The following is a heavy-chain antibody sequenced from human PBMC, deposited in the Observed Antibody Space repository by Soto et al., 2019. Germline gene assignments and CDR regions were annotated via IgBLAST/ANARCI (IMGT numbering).Heavy chain of an antibody. D-gene: IGHD5-18*01. CDR1: GGSINSGGYC. Sequence: QVQLQESGPGLVKPSQTLSLTCTVSGGSINSGGYCWSWIRQHPGKGLDWIGCISYGGSTSYNPSXTXRVTISVDTSKHQFSLKLTSVTAADTAVYYCSRGILVWGQGALITVSS. V-gene: IGHV4-31*03. J-gene: IGHJ4*02. CDR2: ISYGGST. CDR3: SRGILV.